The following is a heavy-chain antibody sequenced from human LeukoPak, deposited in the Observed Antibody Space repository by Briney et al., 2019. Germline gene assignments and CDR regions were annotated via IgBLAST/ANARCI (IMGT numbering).Heavy chain of an antibody. CDR2: ISGSGGST. J-gene: IGHJ6*02. Sequence: PGGSLRLSCAASGFTFSSYSMNWVRQAPGKGLEWVSAISGSGGSTYYADSVKGRFTISRDNSKNTLYLQMNSLRAEDTAVYYCAKTQDKDIVVVVAARVYYYGMDVWGQGTTVTVSS. V-gene: IGHV3-23*01. D-gene: IGHD2-15*01. CDR1: GFTFSSYS. CDR3: AKTQDKDIVVVVAARVYYYGMDV.